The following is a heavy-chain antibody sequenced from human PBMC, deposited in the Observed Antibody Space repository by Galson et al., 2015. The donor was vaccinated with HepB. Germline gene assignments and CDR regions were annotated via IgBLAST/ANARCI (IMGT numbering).Heavy chain of an antibody. V-gene: IGHV3-21*01. J-gene: IGHJ4*02. CDR2: ISSSSSYI. Sequence: SLRLSCAASGFTFSSYSMNWVRQAPGKGLEWVSSISSSSSYIYYADSVKGRFTISRDNAKNSLYLQMNSLRAEDTAVYYCARDEYSGYDLAHFDYWGQGTLVTVSS. D-gene: IGHD5-12*01. CDR3: ARDEYSGYDLAHFDY. CDR1: GFTFSSYS.